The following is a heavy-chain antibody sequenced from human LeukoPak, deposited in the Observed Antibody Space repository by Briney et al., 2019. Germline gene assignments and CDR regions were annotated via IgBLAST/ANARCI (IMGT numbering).Heavy chain of an antibody. J-gene: IGHJ4*02. CDR3: ARGGEQWLVVGPLDY. CDR2: ISGSGGST. V-gene: IGHV3-23*01. Sequence: PGGSLRLSCAASGFTFSSYAMSWVRQAPGKGLEWVSAISGSGGSTYYADSVKGRFTISRDNSKNTLYLQMNSLRAEDTAVYYCARGGEQWLVVGPLDYWGQGTLVTVSS. D-gene: IGHD6-19*01. CDR1: GFTFSSYA.